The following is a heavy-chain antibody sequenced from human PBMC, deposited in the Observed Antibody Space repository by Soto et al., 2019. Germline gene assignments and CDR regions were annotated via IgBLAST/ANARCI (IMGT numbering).Heavy chain of an antibody. D-gene: IGHD2-15*01. CDR1: GGTFSSYA. V-gene: IGHV1-69*06. CDR2: IIPIFGTA. Sequence: GASVKVSCKASGGTFSSYAISWERQAPGQGLEWMGGIIPIFGTANYAQKFQGRVTITADKSTSTAYMGLSSLRSEDTAIYYCARDGGGTCYIGCWFDPWGQGTLVTVSS. CDR3: ARDGGGTCYIGCWFDP. J-gene: IGHJ5*02.